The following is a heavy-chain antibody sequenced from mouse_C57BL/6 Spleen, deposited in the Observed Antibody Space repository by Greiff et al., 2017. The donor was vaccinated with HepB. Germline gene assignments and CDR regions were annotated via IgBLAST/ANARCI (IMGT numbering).Heavy chain of an antibody. J-gene: IGHJ3*01. D-gene: IGHD1-1*01. V-gene: IGHV5-4*01. CDR3: ARDYGEFAY. CDR1: GFTFSSYA. CDR2: ISDGGSYT. Sequence: EVNVVESGGGLVKPGGSLKLSCAASGFTFSSYAMSWVRQTPEKRLEWVATISDGGSYTYYPDNVKGRFTISRDNAKNNLYLQMSHLKSEDTAMYYCARDYGEFAYWGQGTLVTVSA.